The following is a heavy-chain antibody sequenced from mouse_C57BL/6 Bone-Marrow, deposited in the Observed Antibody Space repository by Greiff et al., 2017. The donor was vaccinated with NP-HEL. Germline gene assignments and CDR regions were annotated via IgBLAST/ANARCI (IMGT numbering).Heavy chain of an antibody. CDR3: AREVITTVPFDY. D-gene: IGHD1-1*01. V-gene: IGHV1-64*01. Sequence: QVQLQQPGAELVKPGASVKLSCKASGYTFTSYWMHWVKQRPGQGLEWIGMIHPNSGSTNYNEKFKSKATLTVDKSSSTAYMQLSSLTSEDSAVYYCAREVITTVPFDYWGQGTTLTVSS. CDR2: IHPNSGST. J-gene: IGHJ2*01. CDR1: GYTFTSYW.